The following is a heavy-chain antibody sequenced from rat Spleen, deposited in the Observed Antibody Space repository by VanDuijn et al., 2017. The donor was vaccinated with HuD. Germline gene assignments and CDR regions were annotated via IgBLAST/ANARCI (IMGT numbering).Heavy chain of an antibody. CDR1: GFTFSDYY. D-gene: IGHD1-4*01. Sequence: EVQLVESDGGLVQPGRSLKLSCAASGFTFSDYYMAWVRQAPTKGLEWVATISYDGSSTYYRDSVKGRFTISRDNAKSTLYLQMNSLRSEETATYYCTRGRLLPGYNSYFDYWGQGVMVTVSS. V-gene: IGHV5-29*01. J-gene: IGHJ2*01. CDR3: TRGRLLPGYNSYFDY. CDR2: ISYDGSST.